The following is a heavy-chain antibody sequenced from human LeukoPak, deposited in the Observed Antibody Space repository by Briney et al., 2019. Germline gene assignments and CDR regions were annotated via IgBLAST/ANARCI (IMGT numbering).Heavy chain of an antibody. J-gene: IGHJ6*03. D-gene: IGHD2-2*01. Sequence: GASVKVSCKASGGTFSSYAISWVRQAPGQGLEWMGWISAYNGNTNYAQKLQGRVTMTTDTSTSTAYMELRSLRSDDTAVYYCARDGVVVVPANFYYMDVWGKGTTVTISS. CDR2: ISAYNGNT. CDR3: ARDGVVVVPANFYYMDV. V-gene: IGHV1-18*01. CDR1: GGTFSSYA.